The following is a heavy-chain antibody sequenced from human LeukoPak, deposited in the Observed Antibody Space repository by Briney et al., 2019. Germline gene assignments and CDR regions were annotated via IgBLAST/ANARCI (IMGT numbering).Heavy chain of an antibody. V-gene: IGHV4-59*01. CDR3: ARGGWSLDY. CDR2: IYFSGST. J-gene: IGHJ4*02. Sequence: SETLSLTCTVSGGSISSYYWSWIRQRPGKGLEWIGYIYFSGSTNYNPSLKSRVTISVDTSKNQFSLKLSSVTAADTAVYYCARGGWSLDYWGQGTLVTVSS. D-gene: IGHD2-15*01. CDR1: GGSISSYY.